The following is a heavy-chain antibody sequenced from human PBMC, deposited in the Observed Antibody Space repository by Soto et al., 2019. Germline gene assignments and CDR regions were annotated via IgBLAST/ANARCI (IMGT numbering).Heavy chain of an antibody. Sequence: ASVKVSCKASGYTFTGYYMHWVRQAPGQGLEWMGWINPNSGGTNYAQKFQGWVTMTRDTSISTAYMELSRLRSDDTAVYYCARERDYYGSGRNLKTNWFDPWGQGTLVTVS. D-gene: IGHD3-10*01. CDR2: INPNSGGT. CDR1: GYTFTGYY. CDR3: ARERDYYGSGRNLKTNWFDP. J-gene: IGHJ5*02. V-gene: IGHV1-2*04.